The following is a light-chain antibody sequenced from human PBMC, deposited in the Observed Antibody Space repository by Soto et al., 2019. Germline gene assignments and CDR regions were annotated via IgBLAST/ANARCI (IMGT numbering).Light chain of an antibody. CDR1: QGISDF. J-gene: IGKJ1*01. Sequence: DIQMTQSPSSLSASVGDRVTITCRASQGISDFLAWYQVKPGKAPKLLIHSASTLQSGVPSRFSGSGSGTDFTLTISSLQPEDVATYYCQKYDSAPWTFGRGTKVEIK. CDR2: SAS. CDR3: QKYDSAPWT. V-gene: IGKV1-27*01.